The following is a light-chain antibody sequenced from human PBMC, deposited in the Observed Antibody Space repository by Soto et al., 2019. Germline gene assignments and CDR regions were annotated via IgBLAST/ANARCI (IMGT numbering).Light chain of an antibody. CDR1: SSDVGSYNL. Sequence: QSALTQPASVSWSPGQSITISCTGTSSDVGSYNLVSWYQQHPGKAPKLMTYEGSKRPSGVSNRFSGSKSGNTASLTISGLQAEDEADYYCCSYAGSSTSYVFGTGTKVTVL. J-gene: IGLJ1*01. CDR2: EGS. V-gene: IGLV2-23*01. CDR3: CSYAGSSTSYV.